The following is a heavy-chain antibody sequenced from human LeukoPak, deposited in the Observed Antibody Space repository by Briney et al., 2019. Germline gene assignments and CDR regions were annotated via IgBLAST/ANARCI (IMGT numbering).Heavy chain of an antibody. CDR2: IYYSGST. Sequence: SETLSLTCTVSGGSIRSSYYYWGWIRQPPGKGLEWIGSIYYSGSTYYNPSLKSRVTISVDTSKNQFSLKLSSVTAADTAVYYCARHVNDFWSGYFYPNWFDPWGQGTLVTVSS. CDR3: ARHVNDFWSGYFYPNWFDP. V-gene: IGHV4-39*01. D-gene: IGHD3-3*01. J-gene: IGHJ5*02. CDR1: GGSIRSSYYY.